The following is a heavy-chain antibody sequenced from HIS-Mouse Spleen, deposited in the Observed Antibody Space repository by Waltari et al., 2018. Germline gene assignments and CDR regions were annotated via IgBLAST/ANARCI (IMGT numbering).Heavy chain of an antibody. CDR2: IYSSGST. CDR3: AREIPYSSSWYDWYFDL. CDR1: GGSISSSSYY. V-gene: IGHV4-39*07. D-gene: IGHD6-13*01. Sequence: QLQLQESGPGLVKPSETLSLTCTVSGGSISSSSYYWGWIRQPPGKGLGWIGGIYSSGSTSYTPSLKSRVTISVDTSKNQFSLKLSSVTAADTAVYYCAREIPYSSSWYDWYFDLWGRGTLVTVSS. J-gene: IGHJ2*01.